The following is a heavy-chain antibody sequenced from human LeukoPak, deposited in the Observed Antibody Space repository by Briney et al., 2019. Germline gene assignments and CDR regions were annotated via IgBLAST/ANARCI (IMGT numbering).Heavy chain of an antibody. CDR2: IYYIGST. CDR3: ARHIGGRYYYYYMDV. V-gene: IGHV4-39*01. D-gene: IGHD3-16*02. CDR1: GDSISSSSSY. Sequence: SETLSLTCSVSGDSISSSSSYWGWIRQPPGKGLEWIGSIYYIGSTYYNPSLKSRVTISVDASKNQFSLKLSSVTAADTAVYYCARHIGGRYYYYYMDVWGKGTTVTISS. J-gene: IGHJ6*03.